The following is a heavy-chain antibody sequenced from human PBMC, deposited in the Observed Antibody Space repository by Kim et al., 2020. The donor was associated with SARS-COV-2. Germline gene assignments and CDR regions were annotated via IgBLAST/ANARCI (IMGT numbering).Heavy chain of an antibody. CDR3: AKVDELRYFDWLLQYYGMDV. Sequence: RFTISRDNSKNTLYLQMNSLRAEDTAVYYCAKVDELRYFDWLLQYYGMDVWGQGTTVTVSS. D-gene: IGHD3-9*01. J-gene: IGHJ6*02. V-gene: IGHV3-23*01.